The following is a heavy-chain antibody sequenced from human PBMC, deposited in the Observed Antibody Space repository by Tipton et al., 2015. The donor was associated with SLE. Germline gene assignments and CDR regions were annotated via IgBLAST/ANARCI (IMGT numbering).Heavy chain of an antibody. J-gene: IGHJ6*02. Sequence: QVQLVQSGPEVKKPGSSVKVSCKASGGTFSTYAVTWVRQAPGQGLEWMGSIIPLFDTEKYAQKFQGRVTITTDESPSYMELRGLRSEDTAVYYCAREVPSMEVTPYDYRYYGLDVWGQGTTVIVSS. CDR2: IIPLFDTE. D-gene: IGHD3-16*01. CDR3: AREVPSMEVTPYDYRYYGLDV. V-gene: IGHV1-69*18. CDR1: GGTFSTYA.